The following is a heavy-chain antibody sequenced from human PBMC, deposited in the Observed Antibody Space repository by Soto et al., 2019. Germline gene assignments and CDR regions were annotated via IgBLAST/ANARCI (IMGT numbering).Heavy chain of an antibody. CDR3: ARGANWVDI. J-gene: IGHJ3*02. Sequence: SETLSLTCTVSGGSISSYYWSWIRQPPGKGLEWIGYIYYSGITDYNPSLQGRVTITRDTSASTAYMELSSLRSEDTAVYYCARGANWVDIWGQGTMVTVSS. CDR1: GGSISSYY. D-gene: IGHD7-27*01. CDR2: IYYSGIT. V-gene: IGHV4-59*01.